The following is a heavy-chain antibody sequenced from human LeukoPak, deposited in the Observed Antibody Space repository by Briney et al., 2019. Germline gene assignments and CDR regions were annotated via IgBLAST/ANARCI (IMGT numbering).Heavy chain of an antibody. CDR3: TRDSGTYNWFDP. CDR1: GFTFSDSA. CDR2: MDKETNLYAT. Sequence: GGSLRLSCVAPGFTFSDSAIHWVRQSSGKGPEWIGHMDKETNLYATALAASVKGRFTVSRDDSKNTAYLHMNSLKTEDTALYYCTRDSGTYNWFDPWGQGTLVTVSS. J-gene: IGHJ5*02. V-gene: IGHV3-73*01. D-gene: IGHD1-26*01.